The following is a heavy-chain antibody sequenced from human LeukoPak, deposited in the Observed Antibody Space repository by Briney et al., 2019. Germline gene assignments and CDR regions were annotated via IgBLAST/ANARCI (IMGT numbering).Heavy chain of an antibody. D-gene: IGHD3-10*01. Sequence: PGGSLRLSCAASGFTFSSYGMHWVRQAPGKGLEWEAVISDDGSNKYYADSVKGRFTISRDNSKNTLYLQMNSLRAEDTAVYYCAKHLASFGELFRGFDYWGQGTLVTVSS. J-gene: IGHJ4*02. V-gene: IGHV3-30*18. CDR3: AKHLASFGELFRGFDY. CDR1: GFTFSSYG. CDR2: ISDDGSNK.